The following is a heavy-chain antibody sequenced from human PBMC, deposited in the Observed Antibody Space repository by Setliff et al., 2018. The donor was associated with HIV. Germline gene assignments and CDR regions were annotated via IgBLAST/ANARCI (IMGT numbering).Heavy chain of an antibody. V-gene: IGHV3-48*03. CDR3: AKDRSTNFWSGYYSRNWNWFDP. CDR1: GFTFSNYE. CDR2: ISSSGTTI. D-gene: IGHD3-3*01. J-gene: IGHJ5*02. Sequence: GGSLRLSCAASGFTFSNYEMNWVRQAPGKGLEWVSYISSSGTTIYYADSVKGRFTISRDNAKNSLYLQMNSLRAEDTAVYYCAKDRSTNFWSGYYSRNWNWFDPWGQGTLVTVSS.